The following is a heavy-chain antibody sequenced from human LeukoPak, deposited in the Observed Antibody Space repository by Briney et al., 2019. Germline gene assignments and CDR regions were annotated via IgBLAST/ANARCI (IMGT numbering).Heavy chain of an antibody. V-gene: IGHV3-7*01. CDR2: IKQDGSEK. CDR1: GFTFSSYW. Sequence: GGSLRLSCAASGFTFSSYWMSWVRQAPGKGLEWVANIKQDGSEKYYVDPVKGRFIISRDNAKNSLYLQMNSLRAEDTAVYYCAGLATVTTFYYFDYWGQGTLVTVSS. CDR3: AGLATVTTFYYFDY. J-gene: IGHJ4*02. D-gene: IGHD4-17*01.